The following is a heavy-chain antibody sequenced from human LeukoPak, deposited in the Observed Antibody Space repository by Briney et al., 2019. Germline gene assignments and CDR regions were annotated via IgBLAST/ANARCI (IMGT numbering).Heavy chain of an antibody. CDR3: ARDPFITMVRGVIKYNWFGP. CDR1: GYTFTSYG. D-gene: IGHD3-10*01. V-gene: IGHV1-18*01. J-gene: IGHJ5*02. Sequence: ASVKVSCKASGYTFTSYGISWVRQAPGQGLEWMGWISAYNGNTNYAQKLQGRVTMTTDTSTSTAYMELRSLRSDDTAVYYCARDPFITMVRGVIKYNWFGPWGQGTLVTVSS. CDR2: ISAYNGNT.